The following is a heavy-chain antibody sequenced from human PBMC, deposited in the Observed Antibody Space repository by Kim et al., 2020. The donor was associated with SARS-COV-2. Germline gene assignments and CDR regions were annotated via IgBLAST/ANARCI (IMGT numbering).Heavy chain of an antibody. CDR1: GYSFTSYW. CDR2: IYPGDSDT. V-gene: IGHV5-51*01. J-gene: IGHJ4*02. D-gene: IGHD3-22*01. CDR3: ARIFHYYDSSGYYYGGFDY. Sequence: GESLKISCKGSGYSFTSYWIGWVRQMPGKGLEWMGIIYPGDSDTRYSPSFQGQVTISADKSISTAYLQWSSLKASDTAMYYCARIFHYYDSSGYYYGGFDYWGQGTLVTVSS.